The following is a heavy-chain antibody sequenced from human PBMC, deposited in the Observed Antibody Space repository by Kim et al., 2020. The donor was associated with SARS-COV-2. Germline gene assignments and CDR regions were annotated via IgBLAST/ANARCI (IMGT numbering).Heavy chain of an antibody. Sequence: SETLSLTCAVYGGSFSGYYWSWIRQPPGKGLEWIGEINHSGSTNYNPSLKSRVTISVDTSKNQFSLKLSSVTAADTAVYYCARGRNEQWLVDGWFDPWGQGTLVTVSS. J-gene: IGHJ5*02. CDR2: INHSGST. CDR3: ARGRNEQWLVDGWFDP. V-gene: IGHV4-34*01. CDR1: GGSFSGYY. D-gene: IGHD6-19*01.